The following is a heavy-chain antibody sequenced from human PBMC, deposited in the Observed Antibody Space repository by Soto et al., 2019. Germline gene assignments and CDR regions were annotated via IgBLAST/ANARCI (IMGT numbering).Heavy chain of an antibody. V-gene: IGHV3-21*01. CDR3: ARDLTTGTRYFDY. Sequence: GGSLRLSCAASGFSVSSNYMNWVRQAPGKGLEWASSISSSSSYIYYADSVKGRFTISRDNAKNSLYLQMNSLRAEDTAVYYCARDLTTGTRYFDYWGQGTLVTVSS. CDR1: GFSVSSNY. CDR2: ISSSSSYI. D-gene: IGHD6-13*01. J-gene: IGHJ4*02.